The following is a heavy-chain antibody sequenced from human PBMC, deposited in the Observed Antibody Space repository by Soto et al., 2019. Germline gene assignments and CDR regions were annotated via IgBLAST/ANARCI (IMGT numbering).Heavy chain of an antibody. J-gene: IGHJ4*02. CDR2: IYYSGST. V-gene: IGHV4-39*01. D-gene: IGHD4-17*01. CDR3: ARRRIYGDYGY. Sequence: SETLSLTCTVSGGSISSSSYYWGWIRQPPGKGLEWIGSIYYSGSTYYNPSLKSRVTISVDTSKNQFSLKLSSVTAADTAVYYCARRRIYGDYGYWGQGTLVPVSS. CDR1: GGSISSSSYY.